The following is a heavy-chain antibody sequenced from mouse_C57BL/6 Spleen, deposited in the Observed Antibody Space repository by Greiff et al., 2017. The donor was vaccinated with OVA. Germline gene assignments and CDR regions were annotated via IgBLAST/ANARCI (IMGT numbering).Heavy chain of an antibody. D-gene: IGHD1-1*01. J-gene: IGHJ4*01. V-gene: IGHV1-74*01. CDR3: AIEDYGRSYAMDY. CDR1: GYTFTSYW. Sequence: QVQLKQPGAELVKPGASVKVSCKASGYTFTSYWMHWVKQRPGQGLEWIGRIHPSDSDTNYNQKFKGKATLTVDKSSSTAYMQLSSLTSEDSAVYYCAIEDYGRSYAMDYWGQGTSVTVSS. CDR2: IHPSDSDT.